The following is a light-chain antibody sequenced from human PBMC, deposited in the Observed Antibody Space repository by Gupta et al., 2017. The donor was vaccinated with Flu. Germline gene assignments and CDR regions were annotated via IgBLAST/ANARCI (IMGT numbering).Light chain of an antibody. CDR3: TSHASGSSTV. CDR1: NSDVGLYNF. CDR2: NGT. J-gene: IGLJ3*02. V-gene: IGLV2-14*03. Sequence: QSALTQPASVSGSPGQSITVSCTGTNSDVGLYNFVSWYQQHPGKVPKLIIYNGTNRPFGVSRRFSGSKSGNTASLTISGLQAEDESDYYCTSHASGSSTVSGGGTKVTVL.